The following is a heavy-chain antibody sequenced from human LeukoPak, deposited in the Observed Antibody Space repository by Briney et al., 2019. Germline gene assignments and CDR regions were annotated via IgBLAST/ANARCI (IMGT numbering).Heavy chain of an antibody. CDR3: ARRRYYDSTGYLD. CDR2: VYYSGRT. J-gene: IGHJ1*01. Sequence: SETLSLTCTVSGGSISSSSYYWGWIRQPPGKGLEWIGDVYYSGRTYSSPSLKSRVAISVDTSWNQFSLNLNSVTAADTAVYYCARRRYYDSTGYLDWGQGTLVTVPS. D-gene: IGHD3-22*01. CDR1: GGSISSSSYY. V-gene: IGHV4-39*01.